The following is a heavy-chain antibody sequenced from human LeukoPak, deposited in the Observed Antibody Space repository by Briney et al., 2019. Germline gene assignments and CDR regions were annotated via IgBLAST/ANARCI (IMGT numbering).Heavy chain of an antibody. CDR2: IYSGGTT. D-gene: IGHD3-3*01. CDR3: ARVTGSRVVTHFDY. J-gene: IGHJ4*02. CDR1: GLTVSINY. V-gene: IGHV3-53*01. Sequence: GGSLRLSCAASGLTVSINYMSWVRQAPEKGLEWVSLIYSGGTTYYADSVKGRFTISRDNSKNTLYLQMNSLSVEDTAVYYCARVTGSRVVTHFDYWGQGILVTVSS.